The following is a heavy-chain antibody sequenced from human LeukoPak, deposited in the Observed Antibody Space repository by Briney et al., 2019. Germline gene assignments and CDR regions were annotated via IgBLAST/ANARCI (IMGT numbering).Heavy chain of an antibody. CDR3: ARGGHSSNDAFDI. D-gene: IGHD6-13*01. Sequence: ASVKVSCKASGHTFTGYYMHWVRQAPGQGLEWMGWINPNSGGTNYAQKFQGWVTMTRDTSISTAYMELSRLRSDDTAVYYCARGGHSSNDAFDIWGQGTMVTVSS. V-gene: IGHV1-2*04. CDR2: INPNSGGT. J-gene: IGHJ3*02. CDR1: GHTFTGYY.